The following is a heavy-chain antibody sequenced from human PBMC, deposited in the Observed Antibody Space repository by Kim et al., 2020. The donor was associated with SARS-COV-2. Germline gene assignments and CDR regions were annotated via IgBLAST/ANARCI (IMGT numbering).Heavy chain of an antibody. D-gene: IGHD3-9*01. CDR1: GGSISSSSYY. J-gene: IGHJ6*02. CDR2: IYYSGST. V-gene: IGHV4-39*01. CDR3: ARHLRDYYILTGYVYYYGMDV. Sequence: SETLSLTCTVSGGSISSSSYYWGWIRQPPGKGLEWIGSIYYSGSTYYNPSLKSRVTISVDTSKNQFSLKLSSVTAADTAVYYCARHLRDYYILTGYVYYYGMDVWGQGTTATVSS.